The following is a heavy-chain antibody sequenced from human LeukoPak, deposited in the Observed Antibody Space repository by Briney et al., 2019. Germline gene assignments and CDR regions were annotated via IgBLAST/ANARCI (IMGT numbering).Heavy chain of an antibody. CDR2: IYYSGST. D-gene: IGHD5-18*01. CDR3: ARETAITERAFDY. CDR1: GGSISSYY. Sequence: SETLSLTCTVSGGSISSYYWSWIRQPPGKGLEWIGHIYYSGSTNYNPSLKSRVTISVDASKNQFSLKLSSVTAADTAVYYCARETAITERAFDYWGQGTLVTVSS. V-gene: IGHV4-59*01. J-gene: IGHJ4*02.